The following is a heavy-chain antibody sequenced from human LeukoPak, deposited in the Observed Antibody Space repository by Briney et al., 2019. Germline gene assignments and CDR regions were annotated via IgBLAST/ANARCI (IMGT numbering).Heavy chain of an antibody. J-gene: IGHJ4*02. CDR2: IYSGGST. D-gene: IGHD6-13*01. CDR1: GFTVSSNY. CDR3: ARGAAAGTEFDY. Sequence: GGSLRLSCAASGFTVSSNYMSWVRQAPGKGLEWVSVIYSGGSTYYADSVKGRFTISRDNSKDTLYLQMNSLRAEDTAVYYCARGAAAGTEFDYWGQGTLVTVSS. V-gene: IGHV3-53*01.